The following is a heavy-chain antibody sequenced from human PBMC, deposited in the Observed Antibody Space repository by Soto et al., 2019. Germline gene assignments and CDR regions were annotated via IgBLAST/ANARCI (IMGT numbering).Heavy chain of an antibody. CDR1: GFTFSSYA. J-gene: IGHJ1*01. V-gene: IGHV3-23*01. D-gene: IGHD4-4*01. Sequence: EVHLLESGGGLVQPGGSLRLSCVASGFTFSSYAMSWVRQAPGKGLEWVSSIVGSGGRTYYAASVQGRFTISRDNSKNSRYLQMNSLGADDTAIFYCAKAPVPDYTAYGSCVFELWGRGTLVTVSS. CDR2: IVGSGGRT. CDR3: AKAPVPDYTAYGSCVFEL.